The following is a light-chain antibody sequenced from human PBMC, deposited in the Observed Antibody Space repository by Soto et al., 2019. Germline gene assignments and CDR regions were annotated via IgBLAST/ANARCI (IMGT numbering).Light chain of an antibody. CDR3: QVRDVWPS. CDR1: QRVSTS. V-gene: IGKV3-11*01. CDR2: DAS. J-gene: IGKJ1*01. Sequence: IVLTQSPVTLALSPGERAVISCRASQRVSTSLAWYQHKPGQAPRLFIYDASKRAPGIPARFSGSGSGKDLTLTISSLETEDIAVYYCQVRDVWPSFGQGTKV.